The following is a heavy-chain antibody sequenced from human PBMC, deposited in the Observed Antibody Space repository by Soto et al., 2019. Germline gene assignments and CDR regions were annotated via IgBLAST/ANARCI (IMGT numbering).Heavy chain of an antibody. D-gene: IGHD1-26*01. Sequence: SVKVSCKASGGTLNSYAISWVRQAPGQGLEWMGGIIPIFGTANYAQKFQGRVTITADESTSTAYMELSSLRSEDTAVYYCARGGAIVGAGYGAFDIWGQGTMVTVSS. V-gene: IGHV1-69*13. CDR2: IIPIFGTA. CDR3: ARGGAIVGAGYGAFDI. CDR1: GGTLNSYA. J-gene: IGHJ3*02.